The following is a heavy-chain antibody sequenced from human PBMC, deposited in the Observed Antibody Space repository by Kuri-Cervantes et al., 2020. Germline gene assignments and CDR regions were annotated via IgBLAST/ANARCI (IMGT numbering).Heavy chain of an antibody. CDR2: IYYSGST. D-gene: IGHD3-22*01. J-gene: IGHJ3*02. CDR1: GGSISSGSYY. V-gene: IGHV4-61*01. CDR3: ARDQGSGYIWAHHAFDI. Sequence: LETLSLTCTVSGGSISSGSYYWSWIRQPPGKGLEWIGYIYYSGSTNYNPSLKSRVTISVDTSKNQFSLKLSSVTAADTAVYYCARDQGSGYIWAHHAFDIWGQGTMVTVSS.